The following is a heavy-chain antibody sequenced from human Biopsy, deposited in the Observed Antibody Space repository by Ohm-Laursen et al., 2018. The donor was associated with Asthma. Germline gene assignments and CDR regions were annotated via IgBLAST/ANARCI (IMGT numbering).Heavy chain of an antibody. CDR3: ARGVDRVTGLLDHFDS. V-gene: IGHV4-39*01. CDR2: IYYSGTT. CDR1: SGSGGYMRSGNYY. Sequence: PSETLSLTCSLSSGSGGYMRSGNYYWGWIRQPPGKGLEWIGSIYYSGTTYYNPSLESRFTVSADTSKNQFSLKLTSLTAADTAVYYCARGVDRVTGLLDHFDSWGQVTLVTVSS. J-gene: IGHJ4*02. D-gene: IGHD2-21*02.